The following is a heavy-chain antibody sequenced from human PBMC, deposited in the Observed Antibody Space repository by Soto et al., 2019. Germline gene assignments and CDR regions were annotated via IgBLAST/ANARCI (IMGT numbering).Heavy chain of an antibody. Sequence: EVQLLESGGGLVQPGGSLRLSCAASGFTFSSYAMSWVRQAPGKGLEWVSAISGSGGSTYYADSVKGRFTISRDNSKNTQYLQMNSLRAEDTAVYYWAKIRMYSSGWYSWYFDLWGRGTLVTVSS. J-gene: IGHJ2*01. CDR2: ISGSGGST. CDR3: AKIRMYSSGWYSWYFDL. D-gene: IGHD6-19*01. CDR1: GFTFSSYA. V-gene: IGHV3-23*01.